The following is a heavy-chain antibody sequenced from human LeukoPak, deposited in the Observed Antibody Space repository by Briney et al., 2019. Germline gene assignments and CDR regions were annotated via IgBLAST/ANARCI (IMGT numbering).Heavy chain of an antibody. CDR2: ISSSSSYI. CDR3: ARDRWPDY. J-gene: IGHJ4*02. Sequence: PGGSLRLSCAASGFTFDDYGMSWVRQAPGKGLEWVSSISSSSSYIYYADSVKGRFTISRDNAKNSLYLQMNSLRAEDTAVYYCARDRWPDYWGQGTLVTVSS. D-gene: IGHD2-15*01. V-gene: IGHV3-21*01. CDR1: GFTFDDYG.